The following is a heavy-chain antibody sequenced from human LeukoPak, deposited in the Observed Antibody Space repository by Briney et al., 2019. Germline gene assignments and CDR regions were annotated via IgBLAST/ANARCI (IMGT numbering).Heavy chain of an antibody. CDR2: IKQDGSEK. D-gene: IGHD6-13*01. CDR3: ARGRNSSSWYYYYYYYMDV. J-gene: IGHJ6*03. Sequence: GGSLRLSCAASGFTFSSYWMSWVRQAPGKGLEWVANIKQDGSEKYYVDSVKGRFTISRDNAKNSLYLQMNSLRAEDTAVYYCARGRNSSSWYYYYYYYMDVWGKGTTVTVSS. CDR1: GFTFSSYW. V-gene: IGHV3-7*01.